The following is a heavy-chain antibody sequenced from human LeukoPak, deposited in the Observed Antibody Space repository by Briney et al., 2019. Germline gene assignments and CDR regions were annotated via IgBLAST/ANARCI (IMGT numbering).Heavy chain of an antibody. D-gene: IGHD3-22*01. CDR1: GFTFSSYS. V-gene: IGHV3-21*01. CDR2: ISSSSSYI. CDR3: ATSGVPTYYYDSSGYYYVY. J-gene: IGHJ4*02. Sequence: PGGSLRLSCAASGFTFSSYSMNWVRQAPGKGLEWVSSISSSSSYIYYADSVRGRFTISRDNAKNSLYLQMNSLRAEDTAVYYCATSGVPTYYYDSSGYYYVYWGQGTLVTVSS.